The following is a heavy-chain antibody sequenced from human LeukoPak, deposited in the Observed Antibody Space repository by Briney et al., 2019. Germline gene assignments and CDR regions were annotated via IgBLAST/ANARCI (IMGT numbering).Heavy chain of an antibody. Sequence: PGGSLRLSCAASGFTVSSNYMSWVRQAPGKGLEWVSVIYSGGSTYYADSVKGRFTISRDNSKNTLYLQMGSLRIEDTAVYYCARGDSSSWADPFDFWGQGITVTVSS. CDR2: IYSGGST. V-gene: IGHV3-66*02. D-gene: IGHD6-13*01. CDR1: GFTVSSNY. CDR3: ARGDSSSWADPFDF. J-gene: IGHJ3*01.